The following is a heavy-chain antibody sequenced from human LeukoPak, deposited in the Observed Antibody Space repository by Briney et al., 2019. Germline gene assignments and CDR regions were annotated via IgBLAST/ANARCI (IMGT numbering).Heavy chain of an antibody. CDR2: INHSGST. D-gene: IGHD3-10*01. J-gene: IGHJ6*02. Sequence: KTSETLSLTCTVSGGSISSYYWSWIRQPPGKGLEWIGEINHSGSTNYNPSLKSRVTISVDTSKNQFSLKLSSVTAADTAVYYCARRRGYYYGSGSPSGYYYGMDVWGQGTTVTVSS. V-gene: IGHV4-34*01. CDR1: GGSISSYY. CDR3: ARRRGYYYGSGSPSGYYYGMDV.